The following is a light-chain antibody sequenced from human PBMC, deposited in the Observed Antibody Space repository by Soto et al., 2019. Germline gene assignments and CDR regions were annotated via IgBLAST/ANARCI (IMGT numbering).Light chain of an antibody. J-gene: IGLJ3*02. CDR1: SSDFGSYNI. CDR2: EGT. Sequence: QSALTQPASVSGSPGQSITISCTGTSSDFGSYNIVSWYQHHPGKAPKLLIYEGTKRPSGVSNRFSGAKSGNTASLTISGLQADDEADYYCCSYARSTTPWVFGGGTKVTVL. CDR3: CSYARSTTPWV. V-gene: IGLV2-23*01.